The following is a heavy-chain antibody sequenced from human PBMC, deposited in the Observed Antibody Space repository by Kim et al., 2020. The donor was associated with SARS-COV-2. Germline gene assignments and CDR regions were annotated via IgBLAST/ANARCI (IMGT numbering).Heavy chain of an antibody. Sequence: ASVKVSCKASGYTFTGYYMHWVRQTPGQGLEWMGRINPNSGGTNYAQKFQGRVTMTRDTSISTAYMELSRLRSDDTAVYYCARVGDGYNLPFDYWGQGTLVTVSS. J-gene: IGHJ4*02. CDR3: ARVGDGYNLPFDY. V-gene: IGHV1-2*06. CDR1: GYTFTGYY. CDR2: INPNSGGT. D-gene: IGHD5-12*01.